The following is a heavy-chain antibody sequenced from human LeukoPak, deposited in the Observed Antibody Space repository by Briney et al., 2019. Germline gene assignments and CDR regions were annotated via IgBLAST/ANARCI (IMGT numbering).Heavy chain of an antibody. CDR2: IGGGGINT. CDR3: ARDRRMRVRGYGKTGTTALDY. J-gene: IGHJ4*02. CDR1: GFTFSTYA. D-gene: IGHD1-7*01. V-gene: IGHV3-23*01. Sequence: GGSLRLSCAASGFTFSTYAMSWVRQAPGEGLEWVSAIGGGGINTYYADSVKGRFTVSRDNSKNTLYLQMSSLRAEDTAIYYCARDRRMRVRGYGKTGTTALDYWGQGTLVTVSS.